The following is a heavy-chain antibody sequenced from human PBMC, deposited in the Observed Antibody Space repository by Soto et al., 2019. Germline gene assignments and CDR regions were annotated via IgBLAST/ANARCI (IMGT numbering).Heavy chain of an antibody. V-gene: IGHV3-30*18. CDR2: ISYDGSNQ. CDR3: AKRRQLGDYYYYGMDV. CDR1: GFTFSSYG. J-gene: IGHJ6*02. D-gene: IGHD3-10*01. Sequence: QVHLVESGGGVVQPGKSLRLSCAASGFTFSSYGMHWVRQAPGMRLELVAIISYDGSNQYYADSVKGRFTISRHNSKNTLYLQMNSLRAEDTAVYYCAKRRQLGDYYYYGMDVWGQGTTVTVSS.